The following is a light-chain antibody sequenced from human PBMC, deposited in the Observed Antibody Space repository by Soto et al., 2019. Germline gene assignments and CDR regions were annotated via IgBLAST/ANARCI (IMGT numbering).Light chain of an antibody. CDR3: QSYENSRTGFYV. V-gene: IGLV1-40*01. Sequence: QSVLTQPPSVSGAPGQRVTISCSGSSSDIGAGFDVHWYQHLPETAPKLLIYGNTNRPSGVPGRFSGSKSGTSASLVISGLQAEDEADYYCQSYENSRTGFYVFGTGTKVTVL. CDR1: SSDIGAGFD. J-gene: IGLJ1*01. CDR2: GNT.